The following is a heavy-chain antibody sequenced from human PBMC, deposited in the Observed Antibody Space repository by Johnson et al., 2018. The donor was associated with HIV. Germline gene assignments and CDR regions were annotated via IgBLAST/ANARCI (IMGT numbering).Heavy chain of an antibody. J-gene: IGHJ3*02. CDR2: ISSDESNK. Sequence: VQLVESGGGVVQPGGSLRLSCAASGFTFSSYGMHWVRQAPGKGLEWVAVISSDESNKYYADSVKGRFTISRDNAKNSLYLQMQRLRAEDTAVYYCAKVYCGGDCSFGGAAFNIWGQGTMVTVSS. CDR1: GFTFSSYG. V-gene: IGHV3-30*19. D-gene: IGHD2-21*02. CDR3: AKVYCGGDCSFGGAAFNI.